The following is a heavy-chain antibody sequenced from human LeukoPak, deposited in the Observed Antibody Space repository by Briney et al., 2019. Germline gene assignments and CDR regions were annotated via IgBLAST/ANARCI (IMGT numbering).Heavy chain of an antibody. J-gene: IGHJ4*02. CDR2: ISSSSSYI. CDR3: ARIYSSGFSGGDY. CDR1: GFTFSSYS. V-gene: IGHV3-21*01. D-gene: IGHD6-19*01. Sequence: GGSLRLSCAASGFTFSSYSMNWVRQAPGKGLEWVSSISSSSSYIYYADSVKGRFTISRDNAKNSLYLQMNSLRAEDTAVYYCARIYSSGFSGGDYWGQGTLVTVSS.